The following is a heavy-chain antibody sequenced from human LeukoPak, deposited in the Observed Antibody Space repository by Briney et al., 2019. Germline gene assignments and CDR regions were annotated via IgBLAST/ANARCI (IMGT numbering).Heavy chain of an antibody. V-gene: IGHV4-39*07. J-gene: IGHJ5*02. CDR1: GGSISSSSYY. CDR2: IYYSGST. Sequence: LSETLSLTCTVSGGSISSSSYYWGWIRQPPGKGLEWIGNIYYSGSTYYNPSLESRVTMSLDTSKNQFSLKLSSVTAADTAVYYCARDENGYVWGSFRAWGQGTLVTVSS. D-gene: IGHD3-16*02. CDR3: ARDENGYVWGSFRA.